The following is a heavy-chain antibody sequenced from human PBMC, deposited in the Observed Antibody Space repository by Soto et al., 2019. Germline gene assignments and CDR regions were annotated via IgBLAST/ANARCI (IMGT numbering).Heavy chain of an antibody. J-gene: IGHJ4*02. CDR1: GGSISSSSYY. CDR2: IYYSGST. V-gene: IGHV4-39*01. Sequence: QLQLQESGPGLVKPSETLSLTCTVSGGSISSSSYYWGWIRQPPGKGLEWIGSIYYSGSTYYNPALQSRVTISVDTSQNQFPQQLSAVTAADTAVYYCARHRYINYSDSRRYYDYWGQGTLVTVSS. CDR3: ARHRYINYSDSRRYYDY. D-gene: IGHD3-22*01.